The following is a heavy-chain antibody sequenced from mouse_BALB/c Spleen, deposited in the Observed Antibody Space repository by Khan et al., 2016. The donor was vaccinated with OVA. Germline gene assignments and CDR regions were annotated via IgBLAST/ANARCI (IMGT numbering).Heavy chain of an antibody. CDR2: IWSDGRT. V-gene: IGHV2-6-2*01. CDR3: ARHQFPLSMDS. Sequence: QVQLKHSGPDLVAPSQSLSITCTVSGFSLTSYAIHWVRQPPGKGLEWLVVIWSDGRTTYNSALKSRLSISKDNSKSQVFLKIDSLQTDDTAMYYCARHQFPLSMDSWGQGTSVTVSS. CDR1: GFSLTSYA. J-gene: IGHJ4*01.